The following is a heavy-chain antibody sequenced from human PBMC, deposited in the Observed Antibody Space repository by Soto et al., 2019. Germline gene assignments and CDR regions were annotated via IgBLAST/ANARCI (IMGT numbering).Heavy chain of an antibody. V-gene: IGHV4-4*02. D-gene: IGHD4-17*01. Sequence: LQESGPGLVKASGTLSLKCDVSGVSFTSSNWWSWVRQTPGKGLEWIGQISHSGTTLYNSSLDSRMSISVDRSKNVLSLMLDSVTAADTAMYDCARSASSVTPWMDREEAFDIWGQGTLVTVSP. CDR3: ARSASSVTPWMDREEAFDI. J-gene: IGHJ3*02. CDR1: GVSFTSSNW. CDR2: ISHSGTT.